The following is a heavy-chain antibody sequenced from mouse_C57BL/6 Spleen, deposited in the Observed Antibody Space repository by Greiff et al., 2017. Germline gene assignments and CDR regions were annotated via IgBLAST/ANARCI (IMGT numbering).Heavy chain of an antibody. Sequence: QVQLKESGPELVKPGASVKISCKASGYAFSSSWMNWVKQRPGKGLEWIGRIYPGDGDTNYNGKFKGKATLTADKSSSTAYMQLSSLTSEDSAVYFCATRYYYAMDYWGQGTSVTVSS. D-gene: IGHD1-1*01. CDR1: GYAFSSSW. CDR3: ATRYYYAMDY. V-gene: IGHV1-82*01. J-gene: IGHJ4*01. CDR2: IYPGDGDT.